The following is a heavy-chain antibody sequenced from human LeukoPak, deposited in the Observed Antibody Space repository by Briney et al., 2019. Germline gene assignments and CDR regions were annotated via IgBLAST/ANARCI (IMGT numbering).Heavy chain of an antibody. J-gene: IGHJ4*02. Sequence: GGSLRLSCAASGFTFSSSAMSWVHQAPGKGLEWVSGISGSGGTTKYADSVKGRFAISRDNSKSTLYLQMNSLRAEDTAIYYCAKDQSSFYLFDCWGQGTLVTVCS. V-gene: IGHV3-23*01. D-gene: IGHD3-22*01. CDR1: GFTFSSSA. CDR2: ISGSGGTT. CDR3: AKDQSSFYLFDC.